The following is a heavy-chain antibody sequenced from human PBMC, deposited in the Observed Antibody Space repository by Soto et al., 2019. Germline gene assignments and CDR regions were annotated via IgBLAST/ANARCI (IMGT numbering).Heavy chain of an antibody. D-gene: IGHD5-18*01. V-gene: IGHV3-30*18. Sequence: GGSLRLSCAASGFTFSGYAMHWVRQGTGKGLEWVAVISYDGSNKYYADSVKGRFTISRDNSKNTLYLQMNSRRAEDTAVYYCAKDYQVDTAMVRYYFDYWGQGTLVTVSS. CDR3: AKDYQVDTAMVRYYFDY. CDR2: ISYDGSNK. J-gene: IGHJ4*02. CDR1: GFTFSGYA.